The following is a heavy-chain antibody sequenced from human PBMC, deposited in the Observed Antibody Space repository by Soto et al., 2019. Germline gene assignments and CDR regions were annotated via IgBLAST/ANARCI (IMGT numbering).Heavy chain of an antibody. V-gene: IGHV3-23*01. D-gene: IGHD4-17*01. Sequence: GGSLRLSCAASGFAFSSYAMSWVRQAPGKRLEWVSAISGSGGSTYYADSVKGRFTISRDNSKNTLYLQMNSLRAEDTAVYYCAKDYGGNSDGFDYWGQGTLVTVSS. CDR1: GFAFSSYA. CDR2: ISGSGGST. J-gene: IGHJ4*02. CDR3: AKDYGGNSDGFDY.